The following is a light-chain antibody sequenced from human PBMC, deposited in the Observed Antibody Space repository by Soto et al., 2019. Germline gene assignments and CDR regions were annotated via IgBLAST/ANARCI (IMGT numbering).Light chain of an antibody. V-gene: IGKV3-15*01. Sequence: EIVMTQSPDTLSVSPGERATLSCRASQSVSTNLAWYQQKPGQAPRLLIYGASTRATGIPARFSGSGSGTELPLTISSLQSEDFAVYHCQQYNNWPYTFGQGTKLEIK. J-gene: IGKJ2*01. CDR2: GAS. CDR3: QQYNNWPYT. CDR1: QSVSTN.